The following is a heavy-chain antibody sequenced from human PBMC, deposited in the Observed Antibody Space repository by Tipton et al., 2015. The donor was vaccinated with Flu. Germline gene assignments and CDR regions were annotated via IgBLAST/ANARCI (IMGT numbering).Heavy chain of an antibody. Sequence: GSLRLSCAASGFTFSSYSMNWVRQAPGKGLEWVSSISSSSSYIYYADSVKGRFTISRDNAKNSLYLQMNSLRAEDTAVYYCARDRAPVAGRLGLGYWGQGTLVTVSS. CDR2: ISSSSSYI. CDR3: ARDRAPVAGRLGLGY. V-gene: IGHV3-21*01. J-gene: IGHJ4*02. CDR1: GFTFSSYS. D-gene: IGHD6-19*01.